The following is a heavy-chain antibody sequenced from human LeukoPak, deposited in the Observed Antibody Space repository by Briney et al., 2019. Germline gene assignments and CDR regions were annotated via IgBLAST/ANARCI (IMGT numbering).Heavy chain of an antibody. CDR2: IYYSGST. V-gene: IGHV4-59*01. Sequence: PSETLSLTCTVSGGSINSYYWSWIRQPPGKGLQWIAYIYYSGSTSYNPSLKSRVTISVDTSKNQFSLKLNSVTAADTAMYYCARLFHPALSGNYPFDYWGQGTLVTVSS. J-gene: IGHJ4*02. D-gene: IGHD1-26*01. CDR3: ARLFHPALSGNYPFDY. CDR1: GGSINSYY.